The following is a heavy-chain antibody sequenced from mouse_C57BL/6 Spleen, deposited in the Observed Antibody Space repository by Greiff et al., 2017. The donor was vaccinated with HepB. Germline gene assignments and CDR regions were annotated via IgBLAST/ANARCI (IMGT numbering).Heavy chain of an antibody. D-gene: IGHD1-1*01. Sequence: EVQLQESGPGLVKPSQSLSLTCSVTGYSITSGYYWNWIRQFPGNKLEWMGYISYDGSNNYNPSLKNRISITRDTSKNQFFLKLNSVTTEDTATYYCAYYGSSIDYWGKAPLSQSPQ. V-gene: IGHV3-6*01. J-gene: IGHJ2*01. CDR3: AYYGSSIDY. CDR2: ISYDGSN. CDR1: GYSITSGYY.